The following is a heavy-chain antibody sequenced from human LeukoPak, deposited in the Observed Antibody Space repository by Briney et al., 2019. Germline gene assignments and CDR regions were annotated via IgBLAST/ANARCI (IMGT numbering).Heavy chain of an antibody. J-gene: IGHJ5*02. D-gene: IGHD6-19*01. V-gene: IGHV3-30-3*01. CDR1: GFTFSTYA. CDR3: ARDLIAVTGTGFWFDP. CDR2: ISEDGSTK. Sequence: GRSLRLSSAASGFTFSTYAVHWVRQAPGKGLEWVAVISEDGSTKYYADSVKGRFTISRDNSKNMLYLQMNSLRAEDSAVYYCARDLIAVTGTGFWFDPRGQGTLVTVSS.